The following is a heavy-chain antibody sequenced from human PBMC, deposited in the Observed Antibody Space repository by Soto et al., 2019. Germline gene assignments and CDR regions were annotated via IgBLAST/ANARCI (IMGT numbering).Heavy chain of an antibody. Sequence: EVQVLESGGGLVQPGGSLRLSCAASGFTFSSYTMAWVRQAPGKGLEWVSSISGSGGSPYYADSVQGRFTISRDNYTNTVSLQMNSLRAEDTATYYCTKARCSGDTCYVPDYWGHGTLVIVSS. CDR3: TKARCSGDTCYVPDY. CDR1: GFTFSSYT. J-gene: IGHJ4*01. V-gene: IGHV3-23*01. CDR2: ISGSGGSP. D-gene: IGHD2-15*01.